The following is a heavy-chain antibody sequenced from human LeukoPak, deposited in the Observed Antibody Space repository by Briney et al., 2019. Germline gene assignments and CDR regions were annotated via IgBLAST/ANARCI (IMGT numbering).Heavy chain of an antibody. Sequence: GGSLRLSCAASGLTFSSYSMNWVRQAPGKGLEWVSSISGDSIYIYQADSVKGRFTISRDNAKNTLYLQLNNLRAEDTAVYYCARGKYYGMDVWGQGTTVTVSS. J-gene: IGHJ6*02. CDR3: ARGKYYGMDV. V-gene: IGHV3-21*01. CDR1: GLTFSSYS. CDR2: ISGDSIYI.